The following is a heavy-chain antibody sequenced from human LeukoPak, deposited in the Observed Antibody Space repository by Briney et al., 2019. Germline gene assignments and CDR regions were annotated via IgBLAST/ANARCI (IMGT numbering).Heavy chain of an antibody. J-gene: IGHJ4*02. D-gene: IGHD6-6*01. V-gene: IGHV3-23*01. CDR2: ISGSGGST. Sequence: GGSLRLSCAASGFTFSSYAMSWVRQAPGKGLEWVSAISGSGGSTYYADSVKGRFTISRDNSKNTLYLQMNSLRAEDTAVYYCAKDFLYSSSSPIDYWGQGTLVTVSS. CDR3: AKDFLYSSSSPIDY. CDR1: GFTFSSYA.